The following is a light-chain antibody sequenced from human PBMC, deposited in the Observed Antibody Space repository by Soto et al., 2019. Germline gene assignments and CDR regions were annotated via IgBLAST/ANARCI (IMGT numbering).Light chain of an antibody. V-gene: IGLV2-14*03. CDR1: SSDVGGYNY. CDR2: DVS. J-gene: IGLJ2*01. Sequence: QSALTQPASVSGSPGQSITISCTGTSSDVGGYNYVSWYQQHPGKAHKLMIYDVSSRPSGVSNRFSGSKSGNTASLTISGLLSEDEADYYCTSYTTNKTPLFGGGTKVTVL. CDR3: TSYTTNKTPL.